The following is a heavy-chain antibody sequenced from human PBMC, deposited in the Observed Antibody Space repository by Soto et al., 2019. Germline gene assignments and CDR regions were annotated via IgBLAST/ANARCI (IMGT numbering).Heavy chain of an antibody. CDR3: ARGGYYDSTGYAN. J-gene: IGHJ4*02. CDR1: GFTFSSYA. CDR2: ISVSGSTT. D-gene: IGHD3-22*01. Sequence: GGSQRLSCAASGFTFSSYAMSWVRQAPGKGLEWVSGISVSGSTTYYADSVKGRFTISRDNSKNTLYLQMSSLRAEDTAVYYCARGGYYDSTGYANWGQGTLVTVS. V-gene: IGHV3-23*01.